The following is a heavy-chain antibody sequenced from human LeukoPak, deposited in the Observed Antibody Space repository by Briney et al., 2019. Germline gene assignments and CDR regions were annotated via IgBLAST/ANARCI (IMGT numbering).Heavy chain of an antibody. V-gene: IGHV1-69*02. CDR2: IIPILGIA. CDR3: ARVPYYYDSGGYYEIGSA. CDR1: GGTFSSYT. D-gene: IGHD3-22*01. Sequence: ASVKVSCKASGGTFSSYTISWVRQAPGQGLEWMGRIIPILGIANYAQKFQGRVTITADKSTSTAYMELSSLRSEDTAVYYCARVPYYYDSGGYYEIGSAWGQGTLVTVSS. J-gene: IGHJ5*02.